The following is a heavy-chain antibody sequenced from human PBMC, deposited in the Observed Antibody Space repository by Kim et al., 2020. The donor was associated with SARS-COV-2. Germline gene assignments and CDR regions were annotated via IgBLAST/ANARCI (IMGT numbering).Heavy chain of an antibody. CDR2: ISYDGSSK. Sequence: GGSLRLSCAASGFTFSSYTMHWVRQAPGKGLEWVSVISYDGSSKYYADSVKGRFTISRDNSKNTVYLQMNSLRPEDTAVYYCARDLNPSIVVVTAAFDYWGQGTLATVSS. V-gene: IGHV3-30-3*01. CDR1: GFTFSSYT. D-gene: IGHD2-2*01. J-gene: IGHJ4*02. CDR3: ARDLNPSIVVVTAAFDY.